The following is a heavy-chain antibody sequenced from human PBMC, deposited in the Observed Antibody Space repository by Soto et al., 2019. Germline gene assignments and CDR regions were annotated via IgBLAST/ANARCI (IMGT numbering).Heavy chain of an antibody. CDR1: GFTFSDHY. D-gene: IGHD3-10*01. J-gene: IGHJ4*02. CDR2: IRNKANNYAT. CDR3: ARERRYYNNITCFYLDN. Sequence: EVQVVESGGGLVQPGGSLRLSCAASGFTFSDHYMDWVRQAPGKGLEWVGRIRNKANNYATEYAASVKGRFTISRDDSKNSLYLQMNSLETEDTAVYSCARERRYYNNITCFYLDNWGQGTLVTVSS. V-gene: IGHV3-72*01.